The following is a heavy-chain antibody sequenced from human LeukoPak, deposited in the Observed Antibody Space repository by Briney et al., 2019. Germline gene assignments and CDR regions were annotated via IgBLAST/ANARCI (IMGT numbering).Heavy chain of an antibody. D-gene: IGHD3-22*01. J-gene: IGHJ4*02. CDR1: GFSLSNARVG. V-gene: IGHV2-26*01. CDR2: IFSNDEK. Sequence: SGPVLVKPTETLTLICTVSGFSLSNARVGVSWIRQPPGKALEWLAHIFSNDEKSYSTSLKSRLTISKDTSKSQVVLTMTNMDPVDTATYYCARILGAYYYDSSGYYPYYFDYWGQGTLVTVSS. CDR3: ARILGAYYYDSSGYYPYYFDY.